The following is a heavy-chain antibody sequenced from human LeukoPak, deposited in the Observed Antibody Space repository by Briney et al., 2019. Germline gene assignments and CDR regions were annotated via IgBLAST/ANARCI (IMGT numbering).Heavy chain of an antibody. CDR3: ATWNAKTHSHDD. J-gene: IGHJ4*02. CDR1: GESFSAFY. CDR2: INHGGST. Sequence: SETLSLTCAVYGESFSAFYWTWIRQPPEKGLEWIGEINHGGSTHYNPSLTSRVTISVDTSKRQFSLNLTSVTAADTALYYCATWNAKTHSHDDWGQGTLVTVPS. V-gene: IGHV4-34*01. D-gene: IGHD1-1*01.